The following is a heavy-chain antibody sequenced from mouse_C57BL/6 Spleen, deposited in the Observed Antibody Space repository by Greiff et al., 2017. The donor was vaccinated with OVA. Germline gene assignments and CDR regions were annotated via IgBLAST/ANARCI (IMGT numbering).Heavy chain of an antibody. Sequence: VQLQQSGPELVKPGASVKISCKASVYAFSSSWMNWVKQRPGKGLEWIGRIYPGDGDTNYNGKFKGKATLTADKSSSTAYMQLSSLTSEDSAVYFCAREVYYSNYEGAMDYWGQGTSVTVSS. J-gene: IGHJ4*01. D-gene: IGHD2-5*01. CDR2: IYPGDGDT. CDR1: VYAFSSSW. V-gene: IGHV1-82*01. CDR3: AREVYYSNYEGAMDY.